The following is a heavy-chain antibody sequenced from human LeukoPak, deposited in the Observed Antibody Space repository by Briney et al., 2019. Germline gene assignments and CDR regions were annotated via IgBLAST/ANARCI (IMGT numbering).Heavy chain of an antibody. Sequence: KPSETLSLTCAVSGGPLTSYYWSWIRQPPGKGLEWIGYIYYSGSTNYNPSLKSRVTISVDTSKNQFSLKLSSVTAADTAVYYCARVRTGMVRGGNYFDYWGQGTLVTVSS. V-gene: IGHV4-59*01. D-gene: IGHD3-10*01. CDR3: ARVRTGMVRGGNYFDY. CDR1: GGPLTSYY. J-gene: IGHJ4*02. CDR2: IYYSGST.